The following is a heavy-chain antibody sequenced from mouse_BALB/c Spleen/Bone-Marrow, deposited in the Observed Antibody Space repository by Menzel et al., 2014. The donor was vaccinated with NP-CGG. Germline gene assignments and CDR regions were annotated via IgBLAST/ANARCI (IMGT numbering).Heavy chain of an antibody. D-gene: IGHD1-1*02. Sequence: VPLVDSGPGLVAPSQSLSITCTVSGFSLTDYGVNWVRQPPGKGLEWLGMIWGDGSTDYNSALKSRLSISKDNSKSQVFLKMNSLQTDDTARYYCAIYGHYAMDYWGQGTSVTVSS. CDR2: IWGDGST. CDR1: GFSLTDYG. J-gene: IGHJ4*01. CDR3: AIYGHYAMDY. V-gene: IGHV2-6-7*01.